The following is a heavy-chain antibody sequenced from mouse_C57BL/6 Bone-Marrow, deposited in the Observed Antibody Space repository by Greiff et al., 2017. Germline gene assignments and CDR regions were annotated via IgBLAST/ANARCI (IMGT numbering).Heavy chain of an antibody. J-gene: IGHJ1*03. CDR3: ARSPYYDGSSPYWYFDV. CDR1: GYTFPDYN. Sequence: VQLKQSGPELVKPGASVTMSCKASGYTFPDYNMHWVKQSPGKSLEWIGYINPNNGGTSSNHKFKGKAPLTVNQSSSTAYMELRSLTSEDSAVYYCARSPYYDGSSPYWYFDVWGTGTTVTVSS. V-gene: IGHV1-22*01. CDR2: INPNNGGT. D-gene: IGHD1-1*01.